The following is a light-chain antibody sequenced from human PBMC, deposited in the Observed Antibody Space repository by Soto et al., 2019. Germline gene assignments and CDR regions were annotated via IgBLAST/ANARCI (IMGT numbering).Light chain of an antibody. Sequence: DIQMTQSPSTLSASVGDRVTITCRASQSISSWLAWYQQKPGKAPSLLIYKASSLESGVPSRFSGSGSGTEFTLTISGLQPEDFATYYCQHYNTFYTVGPGTKVDIK. CDR1: QSISSW. CDR2: KAS. CDR3: QHYNTFYT. J-gene: IGKJ2*01. V-gene: IGKV1-5*03.